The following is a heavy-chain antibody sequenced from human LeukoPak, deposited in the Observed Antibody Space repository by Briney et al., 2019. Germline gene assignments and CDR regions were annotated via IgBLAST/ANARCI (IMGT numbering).Heavy chain of an antibody. CDR1: GGSIRSRSHY. J-gene: IGHJ4*02. V-gene: IGHV4-39*07. D-gene: IGHD6-13*01. CDR2: VSYSGST. CDR3: AGDHESSSWYFY. Sequence: PSETLSLTCSVSGGSIRSRSHYWGWTRQPPGKGLEWIGSVSYSGSTFYNPSLKSRVTISVDTSKNQFSLKLSSVTAADTAVYYCAGDHESSSWYFYWGQGTLVTVSS.